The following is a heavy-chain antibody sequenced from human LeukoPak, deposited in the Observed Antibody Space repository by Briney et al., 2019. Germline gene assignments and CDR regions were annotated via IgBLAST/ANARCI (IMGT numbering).Heavy chain of an antibody. Sequence: SETLSLTCTVSGGSISSYYWSWIRQPPGKGLEWIGYIYYSGSTNYNPSLKSRVTISVDTSKNQFSLKLSSVTAADTAVYYCARLYGYSYGRDYWGQGTLVTVSS. CDR1: GGSISSYY. D-gene: IGHD5-18*01. CDR2: IYYSGST. CDR3: ARLYGYSYGRDY. J-gene: IGHJ4*02. V-gene: IGHV4-59*08.